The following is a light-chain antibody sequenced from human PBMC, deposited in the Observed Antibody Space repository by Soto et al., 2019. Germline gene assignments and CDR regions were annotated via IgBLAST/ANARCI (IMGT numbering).Light chain of an antibody. Sequence: DIQMTQSPSSVSASVGDTVTITCRASQDINVYLNWYQQKPGEVPKLLIYSASSLHSGVPSRFTGSGSETDFTLTIRSLQPGDFATYYCQHGYVAPYNFGQGTKVDIK. CDR3: QHGYVAPYN. J-gene: IGKJ2*01. CDR2: SAS. CDR1: QDINVY. V-gene: IGKV1-39*01.